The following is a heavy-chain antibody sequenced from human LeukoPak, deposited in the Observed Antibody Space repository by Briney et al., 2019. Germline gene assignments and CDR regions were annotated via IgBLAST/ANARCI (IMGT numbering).Heavy chain of an antibody. CDR1: GYTFTGYY. V-gene: IGHV1-2*02. J-gene: IGHJ4*02. CDR2: INPNSGGT. CDR3: ARDQYCSGGSCYFDY. D-gene: IGHD2-15*01. Sequence: ASVKVSCKASGYTFTGYYMHWVRQAPGQGLEWMGWINPNSGGTNYAQKFQGRVTMTRDTSISTAYMELSRLRSDDTAVYYCARDQYCSGGSCYFDYWGQGTLVTVSS.